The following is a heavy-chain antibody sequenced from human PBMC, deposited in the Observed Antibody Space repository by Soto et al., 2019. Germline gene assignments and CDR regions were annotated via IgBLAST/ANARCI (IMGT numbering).Heavy chain of an antibody. CDR1: GFTFSSYG. D-gene: IGHD3-10*01. J-gene: IGHJ5*02. Sequence: VGSVRLSSAASGFTFSSYGMHWVRQAPGKGLEWVAVISYEGSIQYYADSVKGRFTISRDNSKNTLYLQMNSLRDEDTAVYYCVKTGTPLYGPGRSWFDPWGKRTRVTVSS. CDR3: VKTGTPLYGPGRSWFDP. CDR2: ISYEGSIQ. V-gene: IGHV3-30*18.